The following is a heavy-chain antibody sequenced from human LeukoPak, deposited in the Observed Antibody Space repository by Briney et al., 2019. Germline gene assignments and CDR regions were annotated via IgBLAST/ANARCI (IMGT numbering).Heavy chain of an antibody. Sequence: SETLSLTCTVSGGSIRGSSYYWGWIRQPPGKGLEWIGTIYYSGSTYSIPSLKSRVTISVDTSKNQFSLKLNSVTAADMAVYYCASQFEWGQGTLVTVSS. CDR2: IYYSGST. CDR1: GGSIRGSSYY. J-gene: IGHJ4*02. D-gene: IGHD3-16*01. V-gene: IGHV4-39*01. CDR3: ASQFE.